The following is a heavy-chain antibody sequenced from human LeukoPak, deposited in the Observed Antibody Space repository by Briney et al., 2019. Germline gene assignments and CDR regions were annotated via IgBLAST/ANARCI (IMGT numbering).Heavy chain of an antibody. V-gene: IGHV3-11*01. D-gene: IGHD3-10*01. CDR3: ANSGGFGHYYYYGMDV. CDR1: GFTFSDYY. CDR2: ISSSGSTI. J-gene: IGHJ6*02. Sequence: GGSLRLSCAASGFTFSDYYMSWIRQAPGKGLEWVSYISSSGSTIYYADSVKGRFTISRDNAKNSLYLQMNSLRAEDTAVYYCANSGGFGHYYYYGMDVRGQGTTVTVSS.